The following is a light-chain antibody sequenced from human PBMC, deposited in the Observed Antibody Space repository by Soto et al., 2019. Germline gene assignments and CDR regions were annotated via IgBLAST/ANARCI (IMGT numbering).Light chain of an antibody. V-gene: IGKV3-20*01. CDR2: GAS. Sequence: EIVLTQSPGTLSLSPGERATLSCRASQSISSSYLAWYQQKPGQAPSVLIYGASSRATVIPDRFSGSGSGTDFTLTISRLEPEDFAVYFCQQYGNPPPNAFGQGTKVEIK. J-gene: IGKJ2*01. CDR1: QSISSSY. CDR3: QQYGNPPPNA.